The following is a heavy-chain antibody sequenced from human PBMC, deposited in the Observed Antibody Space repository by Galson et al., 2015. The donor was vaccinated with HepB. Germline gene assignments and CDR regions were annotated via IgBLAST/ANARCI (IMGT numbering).Heavy chain of an antibody. D-gene: IGHD3-22*01. CDR2: ISWNTVTM. CDR1: GFRFDDYA. V-gene: IGHV3-9*01. J-gene: IGHJ3*01. Sequence: SLRLSCAASGFRFDDYAMHWVRQRPGKGLEWVAGISWNTVTMGYADSVKGRFTISRDNAKNSVYLQVNSLRFEDTALYYCVKDYYYDYNGNYYIGAFDVWGQGTVVTVSS. CDR3: VKDYYYDYNGNYYIGAFDV.